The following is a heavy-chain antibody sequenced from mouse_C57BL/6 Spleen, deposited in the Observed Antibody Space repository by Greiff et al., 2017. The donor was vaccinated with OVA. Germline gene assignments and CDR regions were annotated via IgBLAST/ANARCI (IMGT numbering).Heavy chain of an antibody. V-gene: IGHV1-52*01. D-gene: IGHD6-1*01. CDR3: ALWDYFDY. CDR2: IDPSDSAT. J-gene: IGHJ2*01. Sequence: QVQLQQPGAELVRPGSSVKLSCKASGYTFTSYWMHWVKQRPIQGLEWIGNIDPSDSATHYNQKFKDKATLTVDKSSSTAYMQLSSLTSEDSAVYYCALWDYFDYWGQGTTLTVSS. CDR1: GYTFTSYW.